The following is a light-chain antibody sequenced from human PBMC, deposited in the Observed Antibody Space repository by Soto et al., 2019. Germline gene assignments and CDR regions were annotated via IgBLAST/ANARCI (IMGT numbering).Light chain of an antibody. J-gene: IGLJ1*01. V-gene: IGLV2-23*01. CDR2: EGS. CDR1: SCDVGSYNL. CDR3: CSYAGSNYV. Sequence: QSVLTQPASVSGSPGQSITISCTGTSCDVGSYNLVSWYQQHPGKAPKLMIYEGSKRPSGVSNRFSGSKSGNTASLTISGLQAEDEADYYCCSYAGSNYVFGAGTKVTVL.